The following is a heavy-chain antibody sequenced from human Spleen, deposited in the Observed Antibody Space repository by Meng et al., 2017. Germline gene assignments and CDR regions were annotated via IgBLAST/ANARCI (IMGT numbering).Heavy chain of an antibody. CDR3: TNDRLSH. V-gene: IGHV3-74*03. CDR1: GFTFSGHW. J-gene: IGHJ1*01. Sequence: VELVEFGVGSVPPGWSLRLSCAASGFTFSGHWMHWVRQAPGKGLVWVSRINTDGSTTTYADSVKGRFTISRDNAKSTLYLQLNSLRAEDTAVYYCTNDRLSHWGQGTLVTVSS. CDR2: INTDGSTT. D-gene: IGHD1-1*01.